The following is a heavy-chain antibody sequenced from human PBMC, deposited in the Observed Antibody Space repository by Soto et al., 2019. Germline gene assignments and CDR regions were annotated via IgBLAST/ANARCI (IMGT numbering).Heavy chain of an antibody. D-gene: IGHD5-18*01. CDR1: GGSISSGGYS. Sequence: LSLTCAVSGGSISSGGYSWSWIRQPPGKGLEWIGYIYHSGSTYYNPSLKSRVTISVDRSKNQFSLKLSSVTAADTAVYYCARTLYSYGPRFDYWGQGTLVTVSS. J-gene: IGHJ4*02. CDR2: IYHSGST. CDR3: ARTLYSYGPRFDY. V-gene: IGHV4-30-2*01.